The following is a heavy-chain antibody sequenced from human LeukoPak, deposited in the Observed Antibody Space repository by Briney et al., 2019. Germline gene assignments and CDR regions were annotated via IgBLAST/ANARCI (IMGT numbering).Heavy chain of an antibody. J-gene: IGHJ5*02. CDR3: ARVMAARREDLNWFDP. Sequence: PSETLSLTCTVSGGSISSSGSYWGWIRQPPGKGLEWIGSIYYSGNTYNPSLKSRVTIPVDTSKNQFSLNLTSVNAADTAVYYCARVMAARREDLNWFDPWGQGTLVTVSS. D-gene: IGHD6-6*01. V-gene: IGHV4-39*07. CDR1: GGSISSSGSY. CDR2: IYYSGNT.